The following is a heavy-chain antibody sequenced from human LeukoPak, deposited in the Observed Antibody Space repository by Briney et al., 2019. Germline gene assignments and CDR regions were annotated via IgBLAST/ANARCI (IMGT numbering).Heavy chain of an antibody. D-gene: IGHD4-17*01. CDR2: IYYSGST. V-gene: IGHV4-39*02. CDR1: GVSISSSSYY. CDR3: ARENGDYDY. Sequence: PSETLSLTCTVSGVSISSSSYYWGWIRQPPGKGLEWIGSIYYSGSTYYNPSLKSRVTISVDTSKNQFSLKLSSVTAADTAVYYCARENGDYDYWGQGTLVTVSS. J-gene: IGHJ4*02.